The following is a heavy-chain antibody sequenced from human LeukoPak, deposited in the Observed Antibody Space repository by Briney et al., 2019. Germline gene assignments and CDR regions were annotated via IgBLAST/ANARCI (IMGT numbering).Heavy chain of an antibody. D-gene: IGHD3-10*01. CDR2: ISGSGGST. CDR1: GFTFSSYA. V-gene: IGHV3-23*01. Sequence: GGSLRLSCAASGFTFSSYAMSWVRQAPGKGLEWVSAISGSGGSTYYADSVKGRFTISRDNSKNTLYLQMNSLRAEDTAVYYCARAPYGSGSYYGMDVWGKGTTVTVSS. CDR3: ARAPYGSGSYYGMDV. J-gene: IGHJ6*04.